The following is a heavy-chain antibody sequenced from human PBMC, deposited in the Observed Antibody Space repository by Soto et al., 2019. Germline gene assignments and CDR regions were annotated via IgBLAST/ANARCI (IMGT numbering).Heavy chain of an antibody. CDR3: ARAYLGYCSGGSCPNWFDP. CDR2: ISAYNGNT. Sequence: ASVKVSCKASGYTFTSYGISWVRQAPGQGLEWMGWISAYNGNTNYAQKLQGRVTMTTDTSTSTAYMELRSLRSDDTAVYYCARAYLGYCSGGSCPNWFDPWGQRTLVTVSS. D-gene: IGHD2-15*01. J-gene: IGHJ5*02. CDR1: GYTFTSYG. V-gene: IGHV1-18*01.